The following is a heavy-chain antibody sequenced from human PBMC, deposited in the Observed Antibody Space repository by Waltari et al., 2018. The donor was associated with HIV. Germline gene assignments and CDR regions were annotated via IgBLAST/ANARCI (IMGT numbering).Heavy chain of an antibody. V-gene: IGHV3-74*03. Sequence: VQLVESGGTQIRPGGSLRLSCVGSGFNFGNHWLHWVRQVPGKGLQWIARIDRDGRVSTNEGLVKGRFSVSRDNAKNSMFLQLTRLTVDDSAVYHCARDVTRDYFGVYHFLFDVWGQGTTVTVSS. D-gene: IGHD4-17*01. J-gene: IGHJ6*02. CDR3: ARDVTRDYFGVYHFLFDV. CDR1: GFNFGNHW. CDR2: IDRDGRVS.